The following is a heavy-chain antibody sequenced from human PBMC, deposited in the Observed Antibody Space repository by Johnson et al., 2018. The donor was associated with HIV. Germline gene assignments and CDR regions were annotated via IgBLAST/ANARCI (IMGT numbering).Heavy chain of an antibody. CDR3: ARDRRGSSWSRALDAFDI. J-gene: IGHJ3*02. V-gene: IGHV3-66*01. CDR2: IYSGGST. Sequence: EVQLVESGGGVVQPGRSLRLSCAASGFTFNTYAMYWVRQAPGKGLEWVSVIYSGGSTYYADSVKGRFTISRDNSKNTLYLQMNSLRAEDTAVYYCARDRRGSSWSRALDAFDIWGQGTMVTVSS. CDR1: GFTFNTYA. D-gene: IGHD6-13*01.